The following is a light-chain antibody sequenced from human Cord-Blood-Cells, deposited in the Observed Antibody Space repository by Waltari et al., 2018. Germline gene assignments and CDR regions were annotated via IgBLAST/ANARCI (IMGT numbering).Light chain of an antibody. V-gene: IGKV4-1*01. Sequence: DIVMTQSPDSLAVSLGERATINCKSSQSVLYSSNNKNYLAWYQQKPGQPPKLLIYWASTRESGVPDRFSGRESGTDFTLTISSLQAEDVAVYYCQQYYSTPYTFGQGTKLEIK. J-gene: IGKJ2*01. CDR2: WAS. CDR3: QQYYSTPYT. CDR1: QSVLYSSNNKNY.